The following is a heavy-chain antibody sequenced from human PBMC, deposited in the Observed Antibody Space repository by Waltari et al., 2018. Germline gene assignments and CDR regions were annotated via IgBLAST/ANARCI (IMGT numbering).Heavy chain of an antibody. D-gene: IGHD4-17*01. V-gene: IGHV1-69*10. J-gene: IGHJ2*01. CDR1: GGTFSSYA. CDR3: AREDGVRRTTVGRWYFDL. CDR2: IIPILGIA. Sequence: QVQLVQSGAEVKKPGSSVKVSCKASGGTFSSYAISWVRQAPGQGLEWMGGIIPILGIANYAQKFQGRVTITVDKSTSTAYMELSSLRSEDTAVYYCAREDGVRRTTVGRWYFDLWGRGTLVTVSS.